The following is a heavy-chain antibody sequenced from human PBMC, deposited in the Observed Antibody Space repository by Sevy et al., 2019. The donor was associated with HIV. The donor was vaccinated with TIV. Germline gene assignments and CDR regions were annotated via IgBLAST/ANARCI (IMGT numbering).Heavy chain of an antibody. J-gene: IGHJ3*01. CDR2: IISSSRYI. CDR1: GFTFSSYS. V-gene: IGHV3-21*01. D-gene: IGHD3-3*01. Sequence: GESLKISCAASGFTFSSYSMNWVRQAPGKGLEWVSSIISSSRYIYYPDSVRGRFTISRDNAKNSLYVQMNSLRAEDTAVYYCASAGVVIEKDAFDFWGQGTMVTVSS. CDR3: ASAGVVIEKDAFDF.